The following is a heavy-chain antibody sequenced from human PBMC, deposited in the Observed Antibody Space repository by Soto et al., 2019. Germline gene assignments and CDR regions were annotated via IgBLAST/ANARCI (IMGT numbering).Heavy chain of an antibody. CDR3: ARVRDWFDP. Sequence: SAALSLTCCVYCGAFRWCDVNWILQPPGRGLEWIGEIDHSGYTNYNPSLKRRVTISVDTSKNQFSLRLTSVTAADTAVYYCARVRDWFDPWGHGRMVRVCS. CDR1: CGAFRWCD. V-gene: IGHV4-34*01. CDR2: IDHSGYT. D-gene: IGHD3-3*01. J-gene: IGHJ5*02.